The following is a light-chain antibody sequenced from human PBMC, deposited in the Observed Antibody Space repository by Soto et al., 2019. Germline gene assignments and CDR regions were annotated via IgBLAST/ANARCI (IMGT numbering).Light chain of an antibody. V-gene: IGKV1-39*01. Sequence: DIQMTQSPSSLSASVGDRVTITFLASQSISSYLNWYQQKPGKAPKLLIYAASSLQSGVPSRFSGSGSGTDFTLTISSLQPEDFATYYCQQSYSTVITFGQGTRLEIK. CDR3: QQSYSTVIT. CDR2: AAS. CDR1: QSISSY. J-gene: IGKJ5*01.